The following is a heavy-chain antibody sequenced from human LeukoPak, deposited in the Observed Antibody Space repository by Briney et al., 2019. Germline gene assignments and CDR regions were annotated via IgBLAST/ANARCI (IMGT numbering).Heavy chain of an antibody. CDR3: ARQGREMATAIYYFDY. CDR1: GYTFTGYY. Sequence: ASVKVSCKASGYTFTGYYMHWVRQAPGQGLEWMGWINPNSGGTNYAQKFQGRVTMTRDTSISTAYMELSRLRSDDTAVYYCARQGREMATAIYYFDYWGQGTLVTVSS. J-gene: IGHJ4*02. V-gene: IGHV1-2*02. CDR2: INPNSGGT. D-gene: IGHD5-18*01.